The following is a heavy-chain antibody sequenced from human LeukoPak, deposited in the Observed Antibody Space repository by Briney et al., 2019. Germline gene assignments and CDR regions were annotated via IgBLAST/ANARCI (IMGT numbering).Heavy chain of an antibody. J-gene: IGHJ4*02. CDR1: GGSISSYY. V-gene: IGHV4-4*07. CDR3: ARVVYSYGSMYYFDY. Sequence: KPSETLSLTCTVSGGSISSYYWSWIRQPAGKGLEWIGRIYTSGSTSYNPSLKSRVTMSVDTSKNQFSLKLSSVTAADTAVYYCARVVYSYGSMYYFDYWGQGTLVTVSS. D-gene: IGHD5-18*01. CDR2: IYTSGST.